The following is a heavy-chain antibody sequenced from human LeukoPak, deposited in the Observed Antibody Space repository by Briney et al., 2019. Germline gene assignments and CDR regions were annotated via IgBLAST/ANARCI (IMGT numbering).Heavy chain of an antibody. Sequence: SETLSLTCTVSGGSISSYYWSWIRQPAGKGLEWIGRIYTSGSTNYNPSLKGRVTISVDKSKNQFSLKLSSVTAADTAVYYCARDGSFATWDYWGQGTLVTVSS. V-gene: IGHV4-4*07. CDR3: ARDGSFATWDY. CDR2: IYTSGST. CDR1: GGSISSYY. J-gene: IGHJ4*02. D-gene: IGHD2-2*03.